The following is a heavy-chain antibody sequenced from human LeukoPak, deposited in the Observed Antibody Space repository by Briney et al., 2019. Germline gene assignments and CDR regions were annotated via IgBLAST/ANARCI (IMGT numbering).Heavy chain of an antibody. D-gene: IGHD2-2*01. Sequence: GGSLRLSCTASGFTFTDYWMTWVRQAPGHGLEWVASIKQDGSAKYYVDSVKGRFTISRDNAKNSLYLQMDSLRVEDTATYYCARWRGSTSERSDYWGQGTLVTVSS. CDR1: GFTFTDYW. J-gene: IGHJ4*02. CDR2: IKQDGSAK. V-gene: IGHV3-7*01. CDR3: ARWRGSTSERSDY.